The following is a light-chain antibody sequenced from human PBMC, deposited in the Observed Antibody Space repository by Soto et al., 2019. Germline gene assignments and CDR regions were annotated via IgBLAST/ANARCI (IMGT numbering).Light chain of an antibody. CDR2: DAF. Sequence: DIQMTQSPSTLSASVGDGVTITCRASQNISVWLAWYQQRPGKAPKILIYDAFSLETGVPSSFSGRGSGTEFTLTIRNLQPDDFAAYYCQEDDSSSPTFGQGTKLEIK. CDR1: QNISVW. J-gene: IGKJ2*01. V-gene: IGKV1-5*01. CDR3: QEDDSSSPT.